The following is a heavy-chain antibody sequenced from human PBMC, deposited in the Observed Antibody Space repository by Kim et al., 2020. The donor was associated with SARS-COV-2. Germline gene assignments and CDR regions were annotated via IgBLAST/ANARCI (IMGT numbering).Heavy chain of an antibody. J-gene: IGHJ5*01. D-gene: IGHD6-19*01. Sequence: ASVKVSCKTSGYIFINYGISWVRQAPGQGLEWMGWISPYNGNTNHIQSLQGRVTMTIDTLTTTAYMELRSLTPDDTAIYYCPRDGHSSGWFGYWSQGTLVTVSS. CDR2: ISPYNGNT. CDR3: PRDGHSSGWFGY. V-gene: IGHV1-18*01. CDR1: GYIFINYG.